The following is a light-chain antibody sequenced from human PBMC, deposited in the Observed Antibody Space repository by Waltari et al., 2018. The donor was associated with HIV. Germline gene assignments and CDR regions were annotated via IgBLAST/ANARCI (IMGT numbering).Light chain of an antibody. CDR2: RNT. V-gene: IGLV10-54*01. J-gene: IGLJ3*02. Sequence: QAGLSQPPSVSKGLRQTATLTCTGNSNNVGYQGAAWLQQHQGHPPKLLSYRNTNRPSGISEGLSASRSGNTASLTITGLQPEDEADYYCSAWDSSLSAWVFGGGTKLTVL. CDR1: SNNVGYQG. CDR3: SAWDSSLSAWV.